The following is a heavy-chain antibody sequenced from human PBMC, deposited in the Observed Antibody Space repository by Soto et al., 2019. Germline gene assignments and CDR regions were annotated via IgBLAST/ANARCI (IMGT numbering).Heavy chain of an antibody. CDR1: GYTFTSYG. V-gene: IGHV1-18*01. CDR2: ISAYNGNT. Sequence: QVQLVQSGAEVKKPGASVKVSCKTSGYTFTSYGISWVRQAPGQGLEWMGWISAYNGNTDYAQKVQGRVTMTTDTSTSTVYMELSSLRSDDTAIYYCARVRAELGYCSGPSCLPYYYGMDVWGQGTTVTVSS. D-gene: IGHD2-15*01. CDR3: ARVRAELGYCSGPSCLPYYYGMDV. J-gene: IGHJ6*02.